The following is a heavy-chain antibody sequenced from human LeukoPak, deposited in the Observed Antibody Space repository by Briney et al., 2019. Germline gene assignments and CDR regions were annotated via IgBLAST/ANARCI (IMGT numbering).Heavy chain of an antibody. V-gene: IGHV1-69*01. Sequence: ASVKVSCKASGGTFSSYAISWVRQAPGQGLEWMGGIIPIFGTANYAQKFQGRVTITADESTSTAYMELSSLRSEDTAVYYCARVRVPAQWDDAFDIWGQGTMVTVSS. J-gene: IGHJ3*02. CDR1: GGTFSSYA. D-gene: IGHD2-2*01. CDR2: IIPIFGTA. CDR3: ARVRVPAQWDDAFDI.